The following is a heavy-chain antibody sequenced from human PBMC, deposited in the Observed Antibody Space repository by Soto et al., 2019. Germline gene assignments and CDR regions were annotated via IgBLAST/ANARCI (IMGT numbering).Heavy chain of an antibody. Sequence: EVQLLESGGGLVQPGGSLRLSCAASGFSFSSYAITWVRQTPGEGLQWVSSISGNGDNTYYADSVKGRFTISRDNSRNTVYLQMNSLRADDTAMYYCAKEGCSGGSCYPNWLDPWGQVTLVTVSS. J-gene: IGHJ5*02. V-gene: IGHV3-23*01. CDR1: GFSFSSYA. D-gene: IGHD2-15*01. CDR3: AKEGCSGGSCYPNWLDP. CDR2: ISGNGDNT.